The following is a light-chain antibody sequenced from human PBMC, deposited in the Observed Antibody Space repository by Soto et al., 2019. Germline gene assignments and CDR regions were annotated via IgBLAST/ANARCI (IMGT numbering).Light chain of an antibody. J-gene: IGLJ2*01. CDR3: SSYAGTNNVL. CDR1: SSDVGAYNY. Sequence: QSALTQPPSASGSPGQSVTISCTGTSSDVGAYNYVSWYQQYPGKAPKLMIYEVTKRPSGVPDRFSGSKSGNTASLTVSGLQAEDEAGYYCSSYAGTNNVLFGGGTKLTVL. CDR2: EVT. V-gene: IGLV2-8*01.